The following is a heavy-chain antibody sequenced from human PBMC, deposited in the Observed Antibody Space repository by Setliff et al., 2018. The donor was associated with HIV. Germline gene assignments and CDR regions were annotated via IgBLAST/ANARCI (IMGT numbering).Heavy chain of an antibody. D-gene: IGHD2-21*02. CDR1: GYTFTGYY. CDR2: INPNSGSYI. J-gene: IGHJ6*03. CDR3: ARGDTTPIYPNYMDV. V-gene: IGHV1-2*02. Sequence: ASVKVSCKASGYTFTGYYMHWVRQAPGQGLEWMGWINPNSGSYIYYADSMKGRFTISRDNAKNSLYLQMNSLTVEDTAVYYCARGDTTPIYPNYMDVWGKGTTVTVSS.